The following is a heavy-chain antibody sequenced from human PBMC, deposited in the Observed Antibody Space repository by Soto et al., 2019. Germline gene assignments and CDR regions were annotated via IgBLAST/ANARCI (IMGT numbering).Heavy chain of an antibody. CDR1: CGSFSGYY. CDR3: ARGPWELYSSGWYGRIDFDY. CDR2: INHSGST. J-gene: IGHJ4*02. D-gene: IGHD6-19*01. Sequence: SETLSLTCAVYCGSFSGYYWSWIRQPPGKGLEWIGEINHSGSTNYNPSLKSRVTISVDTSKNQFSLKLSSVTAADTAVYYCARGPWELYSSGWYGRIDFDYWGQGTLVTVSS. V-gene: IGHV4-34*01.